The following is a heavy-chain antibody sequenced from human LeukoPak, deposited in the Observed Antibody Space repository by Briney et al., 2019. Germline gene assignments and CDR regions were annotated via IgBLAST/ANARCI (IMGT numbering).Heavy chain of an antibody. CDR2: INSRTGYI. Sequence: PGGSLRLSCAASGLTFSSYTMNWVRQAPGKGLEWVSSINSRTGYISYADSLKGRLTISRDSAKNSLYLQMNSLRADDTAVYYCARGAYYFDYWGQGVLVTVSS. J-gene: IGHJ4*02. CDR3: ARGAYYFDY. V-gene: IGHV3-21*01. CDR1: GLTFSSYT.